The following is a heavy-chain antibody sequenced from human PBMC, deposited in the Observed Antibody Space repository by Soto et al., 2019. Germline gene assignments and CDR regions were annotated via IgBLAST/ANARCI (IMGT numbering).Heavy chain of an antibody. CDR1: GGSVSSGSYY. J-gene: IGHJ4*02. CDR3: ARRGGRSLGYFDY. D-gene: IGHD3-16*01. V-gene: IGHV4-61*01. Sequence: NPSETLSLTCTVSGGSVSSGSYYWSWIRQPPGKGLEWIGYIYYSGSTNYNPSLKSRVTISVDTSKNQFSLKLSSVTAADTAVYYCARRGGRSLGYFDYWGQGTLVTVSS. CDR2: IYYSGST.